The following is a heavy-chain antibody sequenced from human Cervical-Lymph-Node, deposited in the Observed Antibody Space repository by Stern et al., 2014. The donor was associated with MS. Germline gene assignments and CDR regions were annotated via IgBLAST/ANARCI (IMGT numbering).Heavy chain of an antibody. V-gene: IGHV1-24*01. Sequence: VQLVESGAELKKPGASLKLSCKVSGYTLTELTNHWGRQAPGKGLEWVGGFDPEDGETIYAQKFQGRVTMTEDTSTDTAYMELSSLRSEDTAVYYCATDRDDFRSGYSAPTKGYGLDVWGQGTTVTVTS. CDR2: FDPEDGET. J-gene: IGHJ6*02. D-gene: IGHD3-3*01. CDR3: ATDRDDFRSGYSAPTKGYGLDV. CDR1: GYTLTELT.